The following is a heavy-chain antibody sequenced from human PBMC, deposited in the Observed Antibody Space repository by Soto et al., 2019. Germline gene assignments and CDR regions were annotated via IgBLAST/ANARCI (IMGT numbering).Heavy chain of an antibody. Sequence: QVQLVQSGAEVKKPGASVKVSCKASGYTFTSYDINWVRQATGQGLEWMGWVNPNNGHTGYAQKFQGRGTMTGNTSISTAYMELDSLRSEDTAVYYCVRLFYYGSGSWVEWGQGTLVTVSS. CDR2: VNPNNGHT. D-gene: IGHD3-10*01. CDR1: GYTFTSYD. CDR3: VRLFYYGSGSWVE. V-gene: IGHV1-8*01. J-gene: IGHJ4*02.